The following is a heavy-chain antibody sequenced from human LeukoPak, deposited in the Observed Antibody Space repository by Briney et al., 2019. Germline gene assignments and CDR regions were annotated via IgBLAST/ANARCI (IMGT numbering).Heavy chain of an antibody. CDR2: IYYSGST. CDR1: GGSISSSSYY. V-gene: IGHV4-39*07. Sequence: SETLSLTCAVSGGSISSSSYYWGWIRQPPGKGLEWIGSIYYSGSTYYNPSLKSRVTISVDTSKNQFSLKLSSVTAADTAVYYWARAINCSDGSCYSNDAFDIWGQGTMVTVSS. D-gene: IGHD2-15*01. CDR3: ARAINCSDGSCYSNDAFDI. J-gene: IGHJ3*02.